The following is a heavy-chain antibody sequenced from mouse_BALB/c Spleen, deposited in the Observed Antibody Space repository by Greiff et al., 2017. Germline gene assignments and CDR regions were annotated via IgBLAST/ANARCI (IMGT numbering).Heavy chain of an antibody. J-gene: IGHJ1*01. V-gene: IGHV3-8*02. D-gene: IGHD2-3*01. Sequence: EVQVVESGPSLVKPSQTLSLTCSVTGDSITSGYWNWIRKFPGNKLEYMGYISYSGSTYYNPSLKSRISITRDTSKNQYYLQLNSVTTEDTATYYCARSLYDGYYFDVWGAGTTVTVSS. CDR3: ARSLYDGYYFDV. CDR2: ISYSGST. CDR1: GDSITSGY.